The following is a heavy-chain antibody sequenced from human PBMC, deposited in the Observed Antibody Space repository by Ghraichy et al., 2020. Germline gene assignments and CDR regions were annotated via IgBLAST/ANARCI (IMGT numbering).Heavy chain of an antibody. J-gene: IGHJ6*03. CDR1: GGSFSGYY. CDR2: INHSGST. Sequence: SETLSLTCAVYGGSFSGYYWSWIRQPPGKGLEWIGEINHSGSTNYNPSLKSRVTISVDTSKNQFSLKLSSVTAADTAVYYCARGGNYDFWSGLNYYYYYMDVWDKGTTVTVSS. V-gene: IGHV4-34*01. CDR3: ARGGNYDFWSGLNYYYYYMDV. D-gene: IGHD3-3*01.